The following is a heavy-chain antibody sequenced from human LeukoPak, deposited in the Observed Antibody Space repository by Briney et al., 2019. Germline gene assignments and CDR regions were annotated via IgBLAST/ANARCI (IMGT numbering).Heavy chain of an antibody. J-gene: IGHJ6*02. CDR2: ISSGSAYI. D-gene: IGHD5-18*01. CDR1: GFTFTSYS. Sequence: PGGSLRLSCAASGFTFTSYSMNWVRQAPGKGLEWVSFISSGSAYIYYADSVKGRFTISRDNAKNSLYLQMNSLRAEDTAVYYCARSGTAMAGGDDYYYHGLDVWGQGTTVTVSS. V-gene: IGHV3-21*01. CDR3: ARSGTAMAGGDDYYYHGLDV.